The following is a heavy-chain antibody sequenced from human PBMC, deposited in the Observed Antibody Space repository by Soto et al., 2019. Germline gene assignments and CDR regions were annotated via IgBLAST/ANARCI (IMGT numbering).Heavy chain of an antibody. J-gene: IGHJ4*02. CDR3: ARDGVGHPTLFGYFDY. CDR2: IRYDGSNI. D-gene: IGHD3-10*02. V-gene: IGHV3-33*01. CDR1: GFTFSGLG. Sequence: QVQLVESGGGVVQPGRSLRLSCAASGFTFSGLGMHWVRQAPGKGLEWVAVIRYDGSNIYYADAVKGRFPISRDNSKDRLSVHLNSLTADVRAVYYCARDGVGHPTLFGYFDYWDQGTLVTVSS.